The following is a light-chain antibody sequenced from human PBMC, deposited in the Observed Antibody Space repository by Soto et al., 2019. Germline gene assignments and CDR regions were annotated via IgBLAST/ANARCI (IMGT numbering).Light chain of an antibody. V-gene: IGKV3-20*01. J-gene: IGKJ1*01. CDR1: QSVSSSY. Sequence: EFLLPQCLGHHCFFPARRPTLSFRRSQSVSSSYLAWYQQKPGQAPRLLIYGASSRASGIPDRFSGSGSGTDFTLTISRLEPEDFAVYYCQQYGSSPWTFGQGTKVDIK. CDR3: QQYGSSPWT. CDR2: GAS.